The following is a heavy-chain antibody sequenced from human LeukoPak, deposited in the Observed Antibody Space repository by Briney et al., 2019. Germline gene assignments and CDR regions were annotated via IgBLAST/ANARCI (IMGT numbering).Heavy chain of an antibody. CDR2: IKQDGNEI. J-gene: IGHJ6*02. Sequence: GGSLRPSCAASGFTLSSYWMSWVRQAPGKGLEWVANIKQDGNEINYVDSVKGRFTISRDNAKNSMLLQMNSLRAEDTAVYYCARESCSGGSCYSVRYYYYGMDVWGQGTTVTVSS. V-gene: IGHV3-7*01. CDR1: GFTLSSYW. D-gene: IGHD2-15*01. CDR3: ARESCSGGSCYSVRYYYYGMDV.